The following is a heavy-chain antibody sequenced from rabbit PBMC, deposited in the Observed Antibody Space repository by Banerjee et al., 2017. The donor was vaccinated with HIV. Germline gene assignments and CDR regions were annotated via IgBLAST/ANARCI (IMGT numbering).Heavy chain of an antibody. D-gene: IGHD1-1*01. CDR2: IDPVFGST. V-gene: IGHV1S47*01. CDR1: GFDFSSYG. J-gene: IGHJ4*01. Sequence: QEQLVESGGGLVQPEGSLALTCKASGFDFSSYGVSWVRQAPGKGLEWIGYIDPVFGSTYYASWVNGRFTISSHNAQNTLYLQLNSLTAADTATYFCARGAGGGGYFSLWGQGTLVTVS. CDR3: ARGAGGGGYFSL.